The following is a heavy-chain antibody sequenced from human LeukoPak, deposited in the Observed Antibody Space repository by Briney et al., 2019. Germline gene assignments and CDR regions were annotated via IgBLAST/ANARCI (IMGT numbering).Heavy chain of an antibody. CDR3: ARDPDYYDSSGTLFDY. V-gene: IGHV1-69*04. CDR1: GGTFSSYA. Sequence: SVKVSCKASGGTFSSYAISWVRQAPGQGLEWMGRIIPILGIANYAQKFQGRVTITADKSTSTAYMELSSLRSGDTAVYYCARDPDYYDSSGTLFDYWGQGTLVTVSS. J-gene: IGHJ4*02. CDR2: IIPILGIA. D-gene: IGHD3-22*01.